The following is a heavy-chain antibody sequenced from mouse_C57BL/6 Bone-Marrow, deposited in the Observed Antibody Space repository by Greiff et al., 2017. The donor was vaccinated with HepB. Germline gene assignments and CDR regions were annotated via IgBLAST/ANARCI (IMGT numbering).Heavy chain of an antibody. CDR2: ISSGSSTI. D-gene: IGHD3-2*02. V-gene: IGHV5-17*01. CDR1: GFTFSDYG. J-gene: IGHJ3*01. CDR3: ARQGQLRLRSFAY. Sequence: EVQVVESGGGLVKPGGSLKLSCAASGFTFSDYGMHWVRQAPEKGLEWVAYISSGSSTIYYADTVKGRFTISRDNAKNTLFLQMTSLRSEDTAMYYCARQGQLRLRSFAYWGQGTLVTVSA.